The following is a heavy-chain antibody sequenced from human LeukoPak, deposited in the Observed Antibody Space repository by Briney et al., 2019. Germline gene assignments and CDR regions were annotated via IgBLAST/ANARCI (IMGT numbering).Heavy chain of an antibody. V-gene: IGHV3-33*01. CDR1: GFTFSSYG. J-gene: IGHJ6*02. Sequence: GGSLRLSCAASGFTFSSYGMHWVRQAPGKGLEWVAVIWYDGSNKYYADSVKGRFTISRDNSKNTLYLQMNSLRAEDTAVYYCARDHPPRFFYYYYGMDVWGQGTTVTVSS. CDR3: ARDHPPRFFYYYYGMDV. CDR2: IWYDGSNK.